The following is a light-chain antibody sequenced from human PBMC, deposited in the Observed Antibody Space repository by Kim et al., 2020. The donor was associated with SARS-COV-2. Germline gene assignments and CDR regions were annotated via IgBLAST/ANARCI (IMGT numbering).Light chain of an antibody. J-gene: IGKJ2*01. CDR3: MQALQTPYT. Sequence: DIVMTQSPLSLPVTPGESASISCRSSQSLLHSNGYNYLDWYLQKPGQSPQLLIYLGSNRASGVPDRFSGSGSGTDFTLKISRVEAEDVGVYYCMQALQTPYTFGQETKLEI. CDR2: LGS. CDR1: QSLLHSNGYNY. V-gene: IGKV2-28*01.